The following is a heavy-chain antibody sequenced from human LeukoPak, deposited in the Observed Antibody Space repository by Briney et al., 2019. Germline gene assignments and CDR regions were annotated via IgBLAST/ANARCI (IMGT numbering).Heavy chain of an antibody. CDR1: GYTFTNYY. Sequence: ASVKVSCKASGYTFTNYYIHWVRQAPGQGLEWMGIINPTGDSASYAQKFQGRVTITADESTSTAYMELSSLRSEDTAVYYCARASGSSGWLYDYWGQGTLVTVSS. J-gene: IGHJ4*02. CDR2: INPTGDSA. CDR3: ARASGSSGWLYDY. V-gene: IGHV1-46*01. D-gene: IGHD6-19*01.